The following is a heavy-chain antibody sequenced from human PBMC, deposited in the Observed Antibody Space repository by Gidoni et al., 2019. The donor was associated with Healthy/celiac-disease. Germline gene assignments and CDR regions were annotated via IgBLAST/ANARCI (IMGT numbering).Heavy chain of an antibody. J-gene: IGHJ4*02. V-gene: IGHV3-23*01. CDR3: AKDNSIAARSSFDY. Sequence: VHLFESGGGLVQPGGSLRLSCAASGFPFRRNAMSWFRQAPGKGLGWVSAIGGSGGSTYYADSVKGRFTISRDNSKNTLYLQMNSLRAEDTAVYYCAKDNSIAARSSFDYWGQGTLVTVSS. CDR2: IGGSGGST. CDR1: GFPFRRNA. D-gene: IGHD6-6*01.